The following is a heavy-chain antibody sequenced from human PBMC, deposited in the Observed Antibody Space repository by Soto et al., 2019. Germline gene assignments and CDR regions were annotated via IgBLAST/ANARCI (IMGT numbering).Heavy chain of an antibody. CDR2: IVVGSGNT. V-gene: IGHV1-58*01. Sequence: QMQLVQSGPEVKKPGTSVKVSCKASGFTFTSSAVQWVRQARGQRLEWIGWIVVGSGNTNYAQKFQERVTITRDMSTSTAYMELRSPRSEDTAVYYCAAVSIAVAGTGVGEYFDYWGQGTLVTVSS. CDR3: AAVSIAVAGTGVGEYFDY. CDR1: GFTFTSSA. D-gene: IGHD6-19*01. J-gene: IGHJ4*02.